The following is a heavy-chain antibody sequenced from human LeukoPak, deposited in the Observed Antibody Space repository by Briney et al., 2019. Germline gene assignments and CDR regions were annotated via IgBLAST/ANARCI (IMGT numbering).Heavy chain of an antibody. J-gene: IGHJ6*02. Sequence: ASVKVSCKASGYTFTSYDINWVQQATGQGLEWMGWMNPNSGNTGYAQKFQGRVTMTRYTSISTAYMELSSLRSEDTAVYYCASLGSSPLGYGMDVWCQGTSVTVSS. CDR1: GYTFTSYD. V-gene: IGHV1-8*01. CDR3: ASLGSSPLGYGMDV. CDR2: MNPNSGNT. D-gene: IGHD3-10*01.